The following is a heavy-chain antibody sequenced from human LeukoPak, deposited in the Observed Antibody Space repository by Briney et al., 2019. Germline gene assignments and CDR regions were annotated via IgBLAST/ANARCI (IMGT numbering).Heavy chain of an antibody. CDR2: IYSSGST. V-gene: IGHV4-61*01. Sequence: PSETLSLTCTVSGGSISNDNYYWSWIRQPPGKGLEWIGYIYSSGSTNYNPSLKSRVTMSVDTSKNQFSLKVSSVTAADTAVYYCARVFDSGSQAYFYYMDVWGKGTTVTISS. CDR1: GGSISNDNYY. D-gene: IGHD3-10*01. J-gene: IGHJ6*03. CDR3: ARVFDSGSQAYFYYMDV.